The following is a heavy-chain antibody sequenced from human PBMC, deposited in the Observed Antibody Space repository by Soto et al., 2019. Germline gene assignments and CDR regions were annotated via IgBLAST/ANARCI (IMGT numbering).Heavy chain of an antibody. CDR2: IIPIFGTA. D-gene: IGHD3-22*01. V-gene: IGHV1-69*06. CDR3: AREPPYYYDSSGLPLAGAYTRWFDP. Sequence: SVKVSCKASGGTFSSYAISWVRQAPGQGLEWMGGIIPIFGTANYAQKFQGRVTITADKSTSTAYMELSSPRSEDTAVYYCAREPPYYYDSSGLPLAGAYTRWFDPWGQGTLVTVSS. CDR1: GGTFSSYA. J-gene: IGHJ5*02.